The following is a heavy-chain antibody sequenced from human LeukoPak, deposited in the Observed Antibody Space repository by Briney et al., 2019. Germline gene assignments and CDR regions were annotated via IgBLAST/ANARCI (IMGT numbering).Heavy chain of an antibody. CDR1: GYSFTSYW. J-gene: IGHJ6*02. D-gene: IGHD2-2*01. Sequence: GESLKISCKGSGYSFTSYWIGWVRQMPGKGLEWMGIIYPGDSDTRYSPSFQGQVTISADKSISTAYLQWSSLKASDTAMYYCARHRYQYQLPSTDYYYGMDVWGQGTTVTVSS. CDR3: ARHRYQYQLPSTDYYYGMDV. V-gene: IGHV5-51*01. CDR2: IYPGDSDT.